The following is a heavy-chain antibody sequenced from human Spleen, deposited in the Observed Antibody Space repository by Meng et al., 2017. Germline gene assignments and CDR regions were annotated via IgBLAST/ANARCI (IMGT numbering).Heavy chain of an antibody. D-gene: IGHD3-9*01. J-gene: IGHJ4*02. V-gene: IGHV3-23*01. CDR2: ISGSGATT. Sequence: GESLKISCAASGFTLSSYAKAPGKGLEWVSVISGSGATTYYADSVKGRFTISRDNSKNTLYLQMNSLRAENTAVYYCAKGRTTINYFDSWGQGTLVTVSS. CDR1: GFTLSSYA. CDR3: AKGRTTINYFDS.